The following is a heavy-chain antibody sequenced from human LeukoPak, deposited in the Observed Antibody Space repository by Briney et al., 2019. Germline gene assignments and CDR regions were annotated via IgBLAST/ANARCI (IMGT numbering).Heavy chain of an antibody. CDR1: GGSISRHY. D-gene: IGHD1-1*01. Sequence: PSETLSLTCTVSGGSISRHYWSWIRQPPGKGLEWIGSIYYSGSTYYNPSLKSRVTISVDTSKNQFSLKLSSVTAADTAVYYCARFAAGWNEYYFDYWGQGTLVTVSS. J-gene: IGHJ4*02. V-gene: IGHV4-59*05. CDR2: IYYSGST. CDR3: ARFAAGWNEYYFDY.